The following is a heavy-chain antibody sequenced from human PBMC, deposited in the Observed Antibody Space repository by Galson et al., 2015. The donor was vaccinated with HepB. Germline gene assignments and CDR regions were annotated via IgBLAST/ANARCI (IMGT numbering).Heavy chain of an antibody. Sequence: SVKVSCKASGYTFTSYGISWVRQAPGQGLEWMGWISAYNGNTNYAQKLQGRVTMTTDTSTSTAYMELRSLRSDDTAVYYCARDRGSGSYYVAGPNKAEVTIPLNCWGQGTLLPVAP. CDR3: ARDRGSGSYYVAGPNKAEVTIPLNC. J-gene: IGHJ4*02. CDR1: GYTFTSYG. CDR2: ISAYNGNT. D-gene: IGHD1-26*01. V-gene: IGHV1-18*01.